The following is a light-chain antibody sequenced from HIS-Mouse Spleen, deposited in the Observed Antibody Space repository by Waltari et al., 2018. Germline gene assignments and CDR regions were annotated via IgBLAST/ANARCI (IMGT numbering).Light chain of an antibody. CDR3: QVWDSSSDHVV. Sequence: SYVLTQPPSVSVAPGQTARITCGGNNTGSKSGPWYQQKPGQAPVLVVHDDSDRPSGIPERFSGSNSGNTATLTISRVEAGDEADYYCQVWDSSSDHVVFGGGTKLTVL. V-gene: IGLV3-21*02. CDR2: DDS. J-gene: IGLJ2*01. CDR1: NTGSKS.